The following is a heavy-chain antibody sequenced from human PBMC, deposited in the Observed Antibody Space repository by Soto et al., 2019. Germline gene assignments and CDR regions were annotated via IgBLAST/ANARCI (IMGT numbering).Heavy chain of an antibody. D-gene: IGHD2-15*01. CDR2: IVVGSGNT. CDR1: GFTFTGSA. CDR3: ARDRGIGYCSGGSCRNWFDP. Sequence: SVKVSCKAPGFTFTGSAVEWVRQARGQRLEWIGWIVVGSGNTNYAQKLQGRVTMTTDTSTSTAYMELRSLRSDDTAVYYCARDRGIGYCSGGSCRNWFDPWGQGTLVTVSS. J-gene: IGHJ5*02. V-gene: IGHV1-58*01.